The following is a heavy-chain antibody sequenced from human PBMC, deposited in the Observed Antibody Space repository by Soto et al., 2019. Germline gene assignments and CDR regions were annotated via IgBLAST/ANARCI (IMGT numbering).Heavy chain of an antibody. CDR2: ISYDGSNK. CDR1: GFTFSSYG. D-gene: IGHD4-17*01. Sequence: QVQLVESGGGVVQPGRSLRLSCAASGFTFSSYGMHWVRQAPGKGLEWVAVISYDGSNKYYADSVKGRFTISRDNSKNTLYLQMNSLRAEDTAVYYCAKDLVPIVAGDYGDYPGDGDYYYGMDVWGQGTTVTVSS. J-gene: IGHJ6*02. CDR3: AKDLVPIVAGDYGDYPGDGDYYYGMDV. V-gene: IGHV3-30*18.